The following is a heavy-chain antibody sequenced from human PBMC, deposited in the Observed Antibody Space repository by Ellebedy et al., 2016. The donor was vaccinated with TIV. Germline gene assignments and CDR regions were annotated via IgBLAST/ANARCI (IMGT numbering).Heavy chain of an antibody. CDR1: GFTFSDNY. CDR3: ARPGLDY. J-gene: IGHJ4*02. CDR2: IYSGGGT. Sequence: GESLKISCAASGFTFSDNYMSWVRQAPGKGLEWVSVIYSGGGTYYADSVKGRFTLSRDNSKNTLYLQMNSLRAEDTAMYYCARPGLDYWGQGTLVSVSS. V-gene: IGHV3-53*01.